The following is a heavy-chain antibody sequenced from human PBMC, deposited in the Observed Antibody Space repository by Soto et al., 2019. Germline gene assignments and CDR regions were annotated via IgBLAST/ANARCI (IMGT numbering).Heavy chain of an antibody. V-gene: IGHV3-48*01. D-gene: IGHD2-2*01. Sequence: PGGSLRLSCAASGFTFSSYSMNWVRQAPGKGLEWLSYISSSGSSIYYADSVKGRFTISRDDASNSLDLQMNSLRAEDTAVYYCARVACSSASCYLEGLHNDYWGQGTLVTVSS. J-gene: IGHJ4*02. CDR1: GFTFSSYS. CDR2: ISSSGSSI. CDR3: ARVACSSASCYLEGLHNDY.